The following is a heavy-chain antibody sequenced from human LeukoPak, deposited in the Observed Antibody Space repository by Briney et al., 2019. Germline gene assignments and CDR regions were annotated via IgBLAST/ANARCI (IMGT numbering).Heavy chain of an antibody. CDR1: GFTVSSNY. Sequence: GSLRLSCAASGFTVSSNYMSWVRQAPGKGLEWVSVIYSGGSTYYADSVKGRFTISRHNSKNTLYLQMNSLRAEDTAVYYCARELRGYYYYGMDVWGQGTTVTVS. CDR2: IYSGGST. CDR3: ARELRGYYYYGMDV. V-gene: IGHV3-53*04. D-gene: IGHD3-10*01. J-gene: IGHJ6*02.